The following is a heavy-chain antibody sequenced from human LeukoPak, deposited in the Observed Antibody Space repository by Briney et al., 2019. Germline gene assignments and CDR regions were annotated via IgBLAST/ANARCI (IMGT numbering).Heavy chain of an antibody. V-gene: IGHV1-2*02. CDR2: INPNSGGT. CDR3: ATHGTDHPRVRYYYYYYYMDV. Sequence: ASVKVSCKASGCTFTGYYMHWVRQAPGQGLEWMGWINPNSGGTNYAQKFQGRVTMTRDTSISTAYMELSRLRSDDTAVYYCATHGTDHPRVRYYYYYYYMDVWGKGTTVTVSS. J-gene: IGHJ6*03. CDR1: GCTFTGYY. D-gene: IGHD3-10*01.